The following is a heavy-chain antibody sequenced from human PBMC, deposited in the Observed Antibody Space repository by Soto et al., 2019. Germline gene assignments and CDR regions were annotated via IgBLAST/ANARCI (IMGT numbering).Heavy chain of an antibody. CDR3: VMNPGGFSETNGPFDY. Sequence: PSETLSLTCAVSGGSITSKWWRWVRQPPGTGLEWIGEIHHSGSTNYNPSLKSRLIISVDKSKNESSLGMRSVTAADTAVYYCVMNPGGFSETNGPFDYWGHGNLVTVSS. D-gene: IGHD2-15*01. CDR2: IHHSGST. CDR1: GGSITSKW. J-gene: IGHJ4*01. V-gene: IGHV4-4*02.